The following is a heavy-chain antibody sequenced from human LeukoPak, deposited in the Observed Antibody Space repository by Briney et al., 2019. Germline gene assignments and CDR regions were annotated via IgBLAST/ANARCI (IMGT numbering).Heavy chain of an antibody. J-gene: IGHJ3*02. D-gene: IGHD3-22*01. CDR2: IRYDGSNK. CDR3: AKDSNPVYYYDSSGYYGGAFDI. V-gene: IGHV3-30*02. Sequence: GGSLRLSCAASGFTFRHYGMTWVRQAPGKGLEWVAFIRYDGSNKYYADSVKGRFTISRDNSKNTLYLQMNSLRAEDTAVYYCAKDSNPVYYYDSSGYYGGAFDIWGQGTMVTVSS. CDR1: GFTFRHYG.